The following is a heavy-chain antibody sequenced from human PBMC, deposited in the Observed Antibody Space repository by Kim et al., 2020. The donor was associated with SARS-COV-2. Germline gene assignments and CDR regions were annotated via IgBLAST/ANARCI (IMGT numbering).Heavy chain of an antibody. V-gene: IGHV1-69*02. CDR3: ARAYSSSAFDY. CDR2: A. D-gene: IGHD4-4*01. J-gene: IGHJ4*02. Sequence: ANYAQKFQGRVPLTADKSTSTADMELSSLSSEDTAVYYCARAYSSSAFDYWGQGTLVTVSS.